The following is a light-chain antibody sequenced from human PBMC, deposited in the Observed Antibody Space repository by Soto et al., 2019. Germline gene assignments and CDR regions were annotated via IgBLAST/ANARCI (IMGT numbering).Light chain of an antibody. CDR2: RAS. CDR3: QQSDNLPLT. J-gene: IGKJ4*01. V-gene: IGKV1-33*01. CDR1: QGIAKY. Sequence: DTQMTQSPSSLSASIGDRVTITCQASQGIAKYLHWYQQKPGKAPKLLIYRASNLQTGVPSRFSGSGSGTHFTLIISSLQPDDIATYFCQQSDNLPLTFGGGTKVEIK.